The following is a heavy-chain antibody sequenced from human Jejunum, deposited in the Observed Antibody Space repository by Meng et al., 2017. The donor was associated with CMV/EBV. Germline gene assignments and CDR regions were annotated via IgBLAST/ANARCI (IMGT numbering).Heavy chain of an antibody. D-gene: IGHD2-2*01. V-gene: IGHV1-2*02. CDR1: GYF. CDR3: VREGFCSTTSCFRPYGMDV. Sequence: GYFMHWVRQAPGQGLEWMAWINPKSGGTNYAQKFQGRVTMTRDTSISTAYMELSRLRSDDTAMYYCVREGFCSTTSCFRPYGMDVWGQGTTVTVSS. J-gene: IGHJ6*02. CDR2: INPKSGGT.